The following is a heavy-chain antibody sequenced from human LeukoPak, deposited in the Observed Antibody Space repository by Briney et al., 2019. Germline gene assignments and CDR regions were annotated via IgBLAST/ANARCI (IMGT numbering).Heavy chain of an antibody. Sequence: GGSLRLSCAASGFTFSSYAMSWVRQAPGKGLEWVSAISGSGGSIYYADSVKGRFTISRDNSKNTLYLQMNSLRAEDTAVYYCLKRPGGYGPFDYWGQGTLVTVSS. CDR2: ISGSGGSI. D-gene: IGHD5-12*01. J-gene: IGHJ4*02. V-gene: IGHV3-23*01. CDR3: LKRPGGYGPFDY. CDR1: GFTFSSYA.